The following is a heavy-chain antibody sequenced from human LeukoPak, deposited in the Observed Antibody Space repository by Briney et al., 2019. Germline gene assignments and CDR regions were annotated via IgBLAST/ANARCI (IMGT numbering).Heavy chain of an antibody. V-gene: IGHV3-74*01. D-gene: IGHD3-10*01. Sequence: PGGSLRLSCAASGFTFSSYWMHWVRQAPGKGLVWVSRINSDGSSTSYADSVKGRFTISRDNAKNTLYLQMNSLRAEDTAVYYCARVRGVNTYYYYYAMDVWGKGTTVTVSS. J-gene: IGHJ6*04. CDR3: ARVRGVNTYYYYYAMDV. CDR1: GFTFSSYW. CDR2: INSDGSST.